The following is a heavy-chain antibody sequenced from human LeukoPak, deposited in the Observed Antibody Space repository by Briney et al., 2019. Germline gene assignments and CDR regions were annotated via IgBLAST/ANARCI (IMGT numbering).Heavy chain of an antibody. CDR1: GFTFTSSA. CDR2: IVVGSGNT. D-gene: IGHD3-22*01. Sequence: ASVKVSCKASGFTFTSSAMQWVRQARGQRLEWIGWIVVGSGNTNYAQKFQERVTITRDMSTSTAYMELSSLRSEDTAVYYCAAGGDSSGYNQLAFDYWGQGTLVTVSS. V-gene: IGHV1-58*02. CDR3: AAGGDSSGYNQLAFDY. J-gene: IGHJ4*02.